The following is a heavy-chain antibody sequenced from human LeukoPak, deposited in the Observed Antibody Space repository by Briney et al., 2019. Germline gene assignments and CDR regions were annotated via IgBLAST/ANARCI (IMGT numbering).Heavy chain of an antibody. Sequence: GSSVKVSCKASGGTFSSYAISWVRQAPGQGLEWMGGIIPILGIANYAQKFQGRVTITADKSTSTAYMELSSLRSEDTAVYYCARDPGYSGSDRVFDYWGQGTLVTVSS. D-gene: IGHD5-12*01. J-gene: IGHJ4*02. CDR2: IIPILGIA. CDR1: GGTFSSYA. V-gene: IGHV1-69*04. CDR3: ARDPGYSGSDRVFDY.